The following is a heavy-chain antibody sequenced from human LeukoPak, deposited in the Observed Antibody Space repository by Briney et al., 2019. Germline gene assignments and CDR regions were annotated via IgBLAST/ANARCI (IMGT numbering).Heavy chain of an antibody. CDR2: IYVGDNV. CDR1: GFTFSSYA. D-gene: IGHD4-11*01. Sequence: PGGSLRLSCVASGFTFSSYAKSWVRQAPGKGLEWLSIIYVGDNVYYADSVEGRFTISRDNSKNTLDLQMTSLRAEDMAVYYCASMYSEKYFDCWGQGTLVTVSS. J-gene: IGHJ4*02. CDR3: ASMYSEKYFDC. V-gene: IGHV3-23*03.